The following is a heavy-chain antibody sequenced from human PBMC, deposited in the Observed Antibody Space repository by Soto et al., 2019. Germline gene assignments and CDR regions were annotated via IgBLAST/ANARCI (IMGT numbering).Heavy chain of an antibody. Sequence: QVQLVESGGGVVQPGRSLRLSCAASGFIFSSYSMHWVRQAPGKGLEWVAMISNDGSNKDYVDSVKGRFTISRDNSNNTLSLQMNSLRAGDTAVYYCARDDFLDAFDIWGQGTSVTVTS. CDR3: ARDDFLDAFDI. CDR1: GFIFSSYS. J-gene: IGHJ3*02. CDR2: ISNDGSNK. V-gene: IGHV3-30-3*01.